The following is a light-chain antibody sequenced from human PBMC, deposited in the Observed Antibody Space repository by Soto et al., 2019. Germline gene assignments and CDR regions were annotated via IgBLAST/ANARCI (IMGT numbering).Light chain of an antibody. V-gene: IGKV1-39*01. Sequence: IHITHSPSSLSASSLYRFTINLRASQSISRYLNWYQQKPGKAPKLLIYAASSLQSGVPSRFSGSGSGTDFTLTISSLQPEDFATYYCQQSYSTLITFGQGTRLEIK. CDR2: AAS. CDR3: QQSYSTLIT. J-gene: IGKJ5*01. CDR1: QSISRY.